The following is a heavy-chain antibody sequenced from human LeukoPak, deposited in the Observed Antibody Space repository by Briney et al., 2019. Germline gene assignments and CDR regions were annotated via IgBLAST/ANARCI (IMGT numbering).Heavy chain of an antibody. D-gene: IGHD3-22*01. V-gene: IGHV4-61*02. Sequence: SETLSLTCTVSGDSISSSSSYYWSWIRQPAGKGLEWIGRTHTSGSTNYNPSLKSRVTISVDTSKNQFSLKLSSVTAADTAVYFCASPRGDDSGGYYTWYFHHWGQGILVTVSS. CDR3: ASPRGDDSGGYYTWYFHH. CDR1: GDSISSSSSYY. CDR2: THTSGST. J-gene: IGHJ1*01.